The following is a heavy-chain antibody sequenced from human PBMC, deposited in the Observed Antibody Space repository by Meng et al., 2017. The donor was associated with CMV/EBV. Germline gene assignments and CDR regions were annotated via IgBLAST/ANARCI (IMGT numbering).Heavy chain of an antibody. J-gene: IGHJ4*01. V-gene: IGHV4-34*01. CDR3: ARERRKRVLSSCWHYYFDY. D-gene: IGHD6-13*01. CDR2: INHSGST. CDR1: GGSFSGYY. Sequence: GSLRLSCAAYGGSFSGYYWSWIRQPPGKGLEWIGEINHSGSTNYNPSLKSRVTISVDTSKNQFSLKLSSVTAADTAVYYCARERRKRVLSSCWHYYFDYWGQGTLVTVSS.